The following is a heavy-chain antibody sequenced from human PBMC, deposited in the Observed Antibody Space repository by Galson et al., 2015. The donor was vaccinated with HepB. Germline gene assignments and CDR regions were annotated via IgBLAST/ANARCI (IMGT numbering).Heavy chain of an antibody. D-gene: IGHD3-10*01. Sequence: QSGAEVKKPGESLKISCKGSGYSFTSYWIGWVRQMPGKGLEWMGIIYPGDSDTGYSPSFQGQVTISADKSISTAYLQWSSLKASDTAMYYCARHRGSGSSYYNYYYYMDVWGKGTTVTVSS. V-gene: IGHV5-51*01. CDR3: ARHRGSGSSYYNYYYYMDV. J-gene: IGHJ6*03. CDR1: GYSFTSYW. CDR2: IYPGDSDT.